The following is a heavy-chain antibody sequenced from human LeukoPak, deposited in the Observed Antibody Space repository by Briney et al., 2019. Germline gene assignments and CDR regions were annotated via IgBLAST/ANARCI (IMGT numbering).Heavy chain of an antibody. D-gene: IGHD4-23*01. CDR2: TSPTGSYM. CDR3: VRDANGGNSWFDT. V-gene: IGHV3-21*04. CDR1: GFTFSDFY. Sequence: PGGSLRLSCAASGFTFSDFYMSWVRQAPGKGLEWVAWTSPTGSYMYYADSVKGRFTISRDNSKNSLYMQMNSLRAEDTALYYCVRDANGGNSWFDTWGEGTLVSVSS. J-gene: IGHJ5*02.